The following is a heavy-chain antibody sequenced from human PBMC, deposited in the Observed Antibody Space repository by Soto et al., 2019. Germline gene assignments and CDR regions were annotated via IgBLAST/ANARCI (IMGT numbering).Heavy chain of an antibody. CDR2: TWYDGANE. Sequence: HPGGSLRLSCTASGFTFGSYGMHWVRQAPGKGLEWMAVTWYDGANEYYADSVKGRFTISRDDSKNTVILQMNSLRADDTAIYYCAIDKNTDTGDYSFDSWGQGTQVTVSS. CDR1: GFTFGSYG. CDR3: AIDKNTDTGDYSFDS. D-gene: IGHD4-17*01. V-gene: IGHV3-33*01. J-gene: IGHJ4*02.